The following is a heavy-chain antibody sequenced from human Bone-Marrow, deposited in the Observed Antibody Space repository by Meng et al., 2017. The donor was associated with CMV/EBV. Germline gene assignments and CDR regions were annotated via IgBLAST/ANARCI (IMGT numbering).Heavy chain of an antibody. CDR2: ISSSTSYI. CDR3: ARVSGEADGA. J-gene: IGHJ4*01. CDR1: GFTFSSYS. V-gene: IGHV3-21*01. D-gene: IGHD3-16*01. Sequence: GGSLRLSCAASGFTFSSYSMNWVRQAPGKGLEWVSSISSSTSYIYYADSVKGRFTISRDNAKNSLYLQMNSLRVEDTAVYYCARVSGEADGAWGHGTLVTVSS.